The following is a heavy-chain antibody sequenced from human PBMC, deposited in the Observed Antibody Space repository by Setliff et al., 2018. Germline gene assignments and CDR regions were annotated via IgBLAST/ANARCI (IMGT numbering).Heavy chain of an antibody. Sequence: PSETLSLTCTVSGGSLSIYNYWSWLRPPAGKGLEWIGQIYTGGSTNYNPPLKSRVTISIDTSKNQFSLNMRSVTAADTAIYYCARGRNIAIRLLDSWGQGNLVTVSS. D-gene: IGHD6-6*01. CDR2: IYTGGST. J-gene: IGHJ4*02. CDR1: GGSLSIYNY. V-gene: IGHV4-4*07. CDR3: ARGRNIAIRLLDS.